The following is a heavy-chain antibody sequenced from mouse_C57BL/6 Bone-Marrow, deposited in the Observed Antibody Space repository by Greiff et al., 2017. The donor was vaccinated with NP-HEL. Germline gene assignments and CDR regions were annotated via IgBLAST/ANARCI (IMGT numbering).Heavy chain of an antibody. D-gene: IGHD1-1*01. Sequence: EVKLQESGPGLVKPAQSLSLTCSVSGYSIISGYFWNWIRQLPGNKLEWMAYISYDGSNNYNHTLKNRITLPRDKAKNQLFLKLTSVTTGDTATYYCAREGGYYGSPFAYWGQGTLVTVSA. CDR2: ISYDGSN. CDR3: AREGGYYGSPFAY. V-gene: IGHV3-6*01. CDR1: GYSIISGYF. J-gene: IGHJ3*01.